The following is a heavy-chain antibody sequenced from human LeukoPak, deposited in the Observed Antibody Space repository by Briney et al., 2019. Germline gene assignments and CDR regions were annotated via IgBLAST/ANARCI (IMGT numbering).Heavy chain of an antibody. CDR1: GFTFSNYA. CDR3: AREGGGSYSDY. V-gene: IGHV3-11*01. Sequence: GGSLRLSCAASGFTFSNYAMSWVRQAPGKGLEWVSYISSGGSTIHYTDSVKGRFTISRDNAKNSVYLQMNSLRAEDTAVYYCAREGGGSYSDYWGQGTLVTVSS. D-gene: IGHD1-26*01. CDR2: ISSGGSTI. J-gene: IGHJ4*02.